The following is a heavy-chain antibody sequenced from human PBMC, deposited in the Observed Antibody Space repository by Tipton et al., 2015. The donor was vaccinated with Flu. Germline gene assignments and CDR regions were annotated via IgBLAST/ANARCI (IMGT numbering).Heavy chain of an antibody. Sequence: QLVQSGAEVKRPGASVSVSCKASGYIFNTYYIHWVRQAPGQGLEWMGIIDPSGDTTTYAQKFQGRVTMTRDTSTNTVNVEVTGLTSEDTAVYYCAYLPTLMTQAHDGFDIWGQGTMVTVS. CDR3: AYLPTLMTQAHDGFDI. V-gene: IGHV1-46*02. CDR2: IDPSGDTT. D-gene: IGHD3-16*01. CDR1: GYIFNTYY. J-gene: IGHJ3*02.